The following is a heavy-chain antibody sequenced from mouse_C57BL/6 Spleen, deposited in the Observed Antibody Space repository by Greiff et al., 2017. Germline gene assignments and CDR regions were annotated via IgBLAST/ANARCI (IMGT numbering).Heavy chain of an antibody. CDR3: ARSSFINTVVATKH. V-gene: IGHV1-64*01. D-gene: IGHD1-1*01. CDR2: IHPNSGST. J-gene: IGHJ2*01. Sequence: VKLQQPGAELVKPGASVKLSCKASGYTFTSYWMHWVKQRPGQGLEWIGMIHPNSGSTNYNEKFKSKATLTVDKSSSTAYMQLSSLTSEDSAVYYGARSSFINTVVATKHWGQGTTLTVSS. CDR1: GYTFTSYW.